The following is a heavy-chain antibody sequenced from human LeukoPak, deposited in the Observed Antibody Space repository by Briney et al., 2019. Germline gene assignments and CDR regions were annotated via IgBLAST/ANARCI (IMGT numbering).Heavy chain of an antibody. Sequence: SETLSLTCTVSGGSISSYYWSWIRQPAGKGLQWIGRIYTSGSTNYNPSLKSRVTISVDTSKNQFSLKLSSVTAADTAVYYCARHLRGYSYGPSPFDYWGQGTLVTVSS. CDR3: ARHLRGYSYGPSPFDY. D-gene: IGHD5-18*01. CDR2: IYTSGST. CDR1: GGSISSYY. J-gene: IGHJ4*02. V-gene: IGHV4-4*07.